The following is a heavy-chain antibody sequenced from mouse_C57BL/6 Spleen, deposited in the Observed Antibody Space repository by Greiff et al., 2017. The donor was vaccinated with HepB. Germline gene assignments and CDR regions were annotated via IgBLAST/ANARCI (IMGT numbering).Heavy chain of an antibody. D-gene: IGHD1-1*01. CDR1: GYTFTSYG. CDR3: ARPTEGFAY. CDR2: IYPRSGNT. V-gene: IGHV1-81*01. Sequence: VKLMESGAELARPGASVKLSCKASGYTFTSYGISWVKQRTGQGLEWIGEIYPRSGNTYYNEKFKGKATLTADKSSSTAYMELRSLTSEDSAVYFCARPTEGFAYWGQGTLVTVSA. J-gene: IGHJ3*01.